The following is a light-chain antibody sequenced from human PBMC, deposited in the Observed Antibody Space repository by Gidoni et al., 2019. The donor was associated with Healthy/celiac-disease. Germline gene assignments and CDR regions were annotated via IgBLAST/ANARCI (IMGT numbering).Light chain of an antibody. CDR1: SSDVGGYNS. V-gene: IGLV2-14*01. Sequence: QSALTQPASVSGSPGQSITISCTGTSSDVGGYNSVSWYQQHPGKAPKLMIYEVSNLPSGVSNRFSGSKSGNTASLTISGLQAEDEADYYCSSYTSSSTLVFGGGTNLTVL. J-gene: IGLJ2*01. CDR2: EVS. CDR3: SSYTSSSTLV.